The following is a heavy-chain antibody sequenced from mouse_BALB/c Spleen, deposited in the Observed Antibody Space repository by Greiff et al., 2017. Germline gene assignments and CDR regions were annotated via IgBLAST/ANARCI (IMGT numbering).Heavy chain of an antibody. D-gene: IGHD2-4*01. Sequence: EADGVDFSRYWMSWARQAPGKGQEWIGEINPGSSTINYTPSLKDKFIISRDNAKNTLYLQMSKVRSEDTALYYCAQIYYDYDWGQGTTLTVSS. CDR3: AQIYYDYD. J-gene: IGHJ2*01. CDR2: INPGSSTI. V-gene: IGHV4-2*02. CDR1: GVDFSRYW.